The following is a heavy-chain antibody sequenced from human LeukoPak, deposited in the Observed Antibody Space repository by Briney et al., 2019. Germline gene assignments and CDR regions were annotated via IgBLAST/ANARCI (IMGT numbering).Heavy chain of an antibody. CDR2: MSPNSGNT. Sequence: GASVKVSCKASGYTFTSYDINWVRQATGQGLEWMGWMSPNSGNTGYAQKFQGRVTMTRNTSISTAYMELSSLRSEDTAVYYCARELRSTYYYYYGMDVWGQGTTVTVSS. CDR3: ARELRSTYYYYYGMDV. V-gene: IGHV1-8*01. D-gene: IGHD5/OR15-5a*01. CDR1: GYTFTSYD. J-gene: IGHJ6*02.